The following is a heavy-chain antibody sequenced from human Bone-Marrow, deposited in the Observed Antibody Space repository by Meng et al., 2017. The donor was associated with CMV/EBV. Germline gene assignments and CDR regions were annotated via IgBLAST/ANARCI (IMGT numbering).Heavy chain of an antibody. Sequence: SETLSLTCAVYGGSFSGYYWSWIRQPPGKGLEWIGEINHSGSTNYNPSLKSRVTISVDTSKNQFSLKLSSVTAADTALYYCACKKPRDVLRFLEWKNNWFDPWGQGPLVTFYS. D-gene: IGHD3-3*01. CDR3: ACKKPRDVLRFLEWKNNWFDP. CDR2: INHSGST. CDR1: GGSFSGYY. V-gene: IGHV4-34*01. J-gene: IGHJ5*02.